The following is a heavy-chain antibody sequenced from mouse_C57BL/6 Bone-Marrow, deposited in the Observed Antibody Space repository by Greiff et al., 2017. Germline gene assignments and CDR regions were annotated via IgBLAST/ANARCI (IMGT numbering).Heavy chain of an antibody. V-gene: IGHV1-59*01. CDR2: IDPSDSYT. CDR1: GYTFTSYW. J-gene: IGHJ3*01. CDR3: ARVHSWFAY. Sequence: QVQLQQPGAELVRPGTSVKLSCKASGYTFTSYWMHWVKQRPGQGLEWIGVIDPSDSYTNYNQKFKGKATLTVDTSSSTAYMQLSSLTSEDSAVYYCARVHSWFAYWGQGTLVTVSA.